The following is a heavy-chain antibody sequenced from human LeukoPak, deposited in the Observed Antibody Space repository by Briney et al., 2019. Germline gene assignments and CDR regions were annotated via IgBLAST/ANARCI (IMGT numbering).Heavy chain of an antibody. CDR1: GFTVSSNY. D-gene: IGHD3-10*01. CDR2: IYSGGST. V-gene: IGHV3-53*01. J-gene: IGHJ6*03. CDR3: ARVRGYYYYYMDV. Sequence: GGSLRLSCAASGFTVSSNYISWVRQAPGPGLEWVSVIYSGGSTYYADSVKGRFTISRDNSKNTLYLQMNSLRAEDTAVYYCARVRGYYYYYMDVWGKGTTVTVSS.